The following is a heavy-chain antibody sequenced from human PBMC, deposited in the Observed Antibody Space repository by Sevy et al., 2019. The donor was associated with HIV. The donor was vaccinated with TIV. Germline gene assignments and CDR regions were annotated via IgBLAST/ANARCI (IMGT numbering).Heavy chain of an antibody. D-gene: IGHD3-22*01. CDR1: GYTLTKLS. CDR2: FDPEDGET. Sequence: APVKVSCKVSGYTLTKLSMHWVRQAPGKGLEWMGTFDPEDGETIYAQKFQGRVTMTEDTSTDTAYMELSSLRSEDTAVYYCATTKDYYENSGDPFDYWGQGTLVTVSS. V-gene: IGHV1-24*01. J-gene: IGHJ4*02. CDR3: ATTKDYYENSGDPFDY.